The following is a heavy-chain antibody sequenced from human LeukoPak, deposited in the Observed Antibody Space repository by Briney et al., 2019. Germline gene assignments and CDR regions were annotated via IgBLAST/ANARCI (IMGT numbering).Heavy chain of an antibody. CDR2: IYPGDSDT. CDR1: GYSFTSYW. CDR3: ARSSHYYYGSGPLHAYYFDY. J-gene: IGHJ4*02. D-gene: IGHD3-10*01. Sequence: GASLKISCKGSGYSFTSYWISWVRQKPGKGLEWMGIIYPGDSDTRNSPSLQGQVIISVDKSISTAYLQWSSLKASDTAMYYCARSSHYYYGSGPLHAYYFDYWGQGTLVTVSS. V-gene: IGHV5-51*01.